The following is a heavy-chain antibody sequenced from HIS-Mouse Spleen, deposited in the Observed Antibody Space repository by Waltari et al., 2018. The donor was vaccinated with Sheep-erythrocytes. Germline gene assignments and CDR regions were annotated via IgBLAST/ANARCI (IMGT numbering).Heavy chain of an antibody. CDR3: AKDQSSWYLDY. CDR2: ISYDGSNK. CDR1: GFTFSSYG. D-gene: IGHD6-13*01. J-gene: IGHJ4*02. V-gene: IGHV3-30*18. Sequence: QVQLVESGGGVVQPGRSLRLSCAASGFTFSSYGMHWVRQAQGKRLEWVAVISYDGSNKYYADSVKGRFTISRDNSKNTLYLQMNSLRAEDTAVYYCAKDQSSWYLDYWGQGTLVTVSS.